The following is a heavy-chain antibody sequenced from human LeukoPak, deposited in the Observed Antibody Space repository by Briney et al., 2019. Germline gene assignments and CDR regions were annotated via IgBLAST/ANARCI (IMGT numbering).Heavy chain of an antibody. J-gene: IGHJ4*02. D-gene: IGHD6-13*01. Sequence: VASGKVSCKASGGTFSSYAISWVRQAPGQGLEWMGGIIPIFGTANYAQKFQGRVTITADESTSTAYMELSSLRSEDTAVYYCAAAAAGRNPADYWGQGTLVTVSS. CDR2: IIPIFGTA. CDR1: GGTFSSYA. CDR3: AAAAAGRNPADY. V-gene: IGHV1-69*13.